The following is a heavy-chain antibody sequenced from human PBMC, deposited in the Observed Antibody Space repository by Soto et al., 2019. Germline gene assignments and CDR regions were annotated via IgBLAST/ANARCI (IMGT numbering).Heavy chain of an antibody. J-gene: IGHJ5*02. CDR3: ARLGAYYQSLDH. D-gene: IGHD3-22*01. CDR1: GGSISSSSYY. V-gene: IGHV4-61*05. Sequence: SETLSLTCTVSGGSISSSSYYWDWIRQPPGKGLEWVGYIYYGGTTSYNPSLQSRVTISLETSKSQFSLRLTSVTAADTAVYYCARLGAYYQSLDHWGPGTLVTVSS. CDR2: IYYGGTT.